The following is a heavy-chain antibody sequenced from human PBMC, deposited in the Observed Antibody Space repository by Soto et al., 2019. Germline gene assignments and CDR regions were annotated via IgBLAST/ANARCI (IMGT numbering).Heavy chain of an antibody. D-gene: IGHD6-13*01. CDR2: ISASGGST. CDR1: GFIYSTHA. CDR3: AATGYTSGWFIDS. V-gene: IGHV3-23*01. J-gene: IGHJ4*02. Sequence: EVQLLESGGGLVQPGGSLRLSCAASGFIYSTHAMSWVRQAPGKGLEWVAGISASGGSTYYEDPVTGRFTISSDNSKNTLYLPMNILRAEDTAVDYCAATGYTSGWFIDSWFQGTLVTVCS.